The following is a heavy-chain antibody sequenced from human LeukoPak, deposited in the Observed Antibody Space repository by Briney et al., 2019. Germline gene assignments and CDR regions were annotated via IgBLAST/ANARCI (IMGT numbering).Heavy chain of an antibody. CDR1: GGSISSYY. J-gene: IGHJ5*02. Sequence: SETLSLTCTVSGGSISSYYWSWIRQPAGKGLEWIGRIYTSGSTNYNPSLKSRVTMSVDTSKNQFSLKLSSVTAADTAVYYCARPSDTAMATGWFDPWGQGTLVTVSS. CDR3: ARPSDTAMATGWFDP. CDR2: IYTSGST. D-gene: IGHD5-18*01. V-gene: IGHV4-4*07.